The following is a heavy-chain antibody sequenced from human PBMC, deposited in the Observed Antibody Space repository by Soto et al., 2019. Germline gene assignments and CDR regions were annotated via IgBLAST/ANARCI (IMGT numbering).Heavy chain of an antibody. CDR3: ARGEYYYYGSVYFGYFDY. V-gene: IGHV1-69*01. CDR2: IIPICGTA. D-gene: IGHD3-22*01. Sequence: QVQLVQSGAEVKKHGSSVKVSCKASGGTFSSYAISWVRQAPGQGLEWMGGIIPICGTANYAQKLQGRVTITADESTSTAYMELSSLRSEDTAVYYCARGEYYYYGSVYFGYFDYWGQGTLVTVSS. CDR1: GGTFSSYA. J-gene: IGHJ4*01.